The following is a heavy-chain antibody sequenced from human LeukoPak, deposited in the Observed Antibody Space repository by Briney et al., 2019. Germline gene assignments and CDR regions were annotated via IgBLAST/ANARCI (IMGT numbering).Heavy chain of an antibody. CDR1: GGSGSTGSYY. CDR2: VYHGGST. Sequence: SETLSLTCSVSGGSGSTGSYYWSWIRQPPGKGLEWIGYVYHGGSTRYNPSLKSRVTVLGDTSKNQFSLRLTSVTAADTAVYYCARSQYSTGLFDFWGQGTLVTVSS. CDR3: ARSQYSTGLFDF. D-gene: IGHD6-25*01. V-gene: IGHV4-61*01. J-gene: IGHJ4*02.